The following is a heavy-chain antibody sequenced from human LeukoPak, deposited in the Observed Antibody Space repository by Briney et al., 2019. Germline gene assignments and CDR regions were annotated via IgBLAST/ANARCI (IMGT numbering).Heavy chain of an antibody. Sequence: GGSLRLSCAASGFTFSSYVMHWVRQAPGKGLEWVAFIRYDGSNKYYAASVKGRFTISRDNSKNTLYLQMNSLRAEDTAVYYCAKDRTYYYDSSGSLDYWGQGTLVTVSS. CDR3: AKDRTYYYDSSGSLDY. D-gene: IGHD3-22*01. CDR2: IRYDGSNK. V-gene: IGHV3-30*02. CDR1: GFTFSSYV. J-gene: IGHJ4*02.